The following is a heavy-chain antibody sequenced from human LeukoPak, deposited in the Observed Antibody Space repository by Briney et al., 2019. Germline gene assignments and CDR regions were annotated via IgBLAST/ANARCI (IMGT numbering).Heavy chain of an antibody. J-gene: IGHJ4*02. CDR2: ISSSGSYI. CDR3: AREESSSSGYNFDY. D-gene: IGHD6-6*01. V-gene: IGHV3-21*01. CDR1: GFTLSNAW. Sequence: GGSLRLSCAASGFTLSNAWMNWVRQAPSKGLEWVSSISSSGSYIYYADSVKGRFTISRDNAKNSLYLQMNSLRAEDTAVYYCAREESSSSGYNFDYWGQGTLVTVSS.